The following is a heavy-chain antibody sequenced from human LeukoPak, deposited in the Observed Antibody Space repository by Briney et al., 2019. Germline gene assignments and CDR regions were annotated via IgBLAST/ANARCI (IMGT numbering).Heavy chain of an antibody. CDR1: GGSVSSGSYY. CDR3: ARGDHDLWSGYSNWFDP. V-gene: IGHV4-61*01. CDR2: IYYSGST. D-gene: IGHD3-3*01. J-gene: IGHJ5*02. Sequence: SETLSLTCTVSGGSVSSGSYYWSWIRQPPGKGLEWIGYIYYSGSTNYNPSLKSRVTISVDTSKNQFSLKLSSVTAADTAVYYCARGDHDLWSGYSNWFDPWGQGTLVTVSS.